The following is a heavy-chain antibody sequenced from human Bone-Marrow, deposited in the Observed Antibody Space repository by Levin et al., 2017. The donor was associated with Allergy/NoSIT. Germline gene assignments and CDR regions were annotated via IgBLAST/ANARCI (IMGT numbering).Heavy chain of an antibody. Sequence: ASVKVSCKASGYTFTSYGISWVRQAPGQGLEWMGWISAYNGNTNYAQKLQGRVTMTTDTSTSTAYMELRSLRSDDTAVYYCASPPVGERDCSSTSCYDRWDYYYGMDVWGQGTTVTVSS. CDR1: GYTFTSYG. V-gene: IGHV1-18*01. CDR2: ISAYNGNT. D-gene: IGHD2-2*01. J-gene: IGHJ6*02. CDR3: ASPPVGERDCSSTSCYDRWDYYYGMDV.